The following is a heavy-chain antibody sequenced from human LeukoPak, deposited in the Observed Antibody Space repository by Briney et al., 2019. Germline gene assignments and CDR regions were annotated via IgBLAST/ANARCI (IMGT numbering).Heavy chain of an antibody. V-gene: IGHV4-34*01. D-gene: IGHD5-18*01. CDR2: INHSGST. J-gene: IGHJ4*02. CDR3: ARPLVRGYSYGYRAFDY. Sequence: PSETLSLTCAVYGGSFSGFYWSWIRQPPGKGLEGIGEINHSGSTNYNPSLKSRVTISVDTSKNQFSLKLCSVTAADTAVYYCARPLVRGYSYGYRAFDYWGQGTLVTVSS. CDR1: GGSFSGFY.